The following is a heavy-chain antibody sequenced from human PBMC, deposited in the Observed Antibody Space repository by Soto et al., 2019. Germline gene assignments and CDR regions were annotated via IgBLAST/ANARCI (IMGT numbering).Heavy chain of an antibody. J-gene: IGHJ6*02. Sequence: QVQLVQSGAEVKKPGSSVKVSCKASGGTFSSYAISWVRQAPGQGLEWMGGIIPIFGTANYAQKFQGRVTITADESTSTAYMELISLRSEDTAVHYCARVDSNPDFGIYGMDVWGQGTTVTVSS. CDR3: ARVDSNPDFGIYGMDV. V-gene: IGHV1-69*01. CDR2: IIPIFGTA. D-gene: IGHD4-4*01. CDR1: GGTFSSYA.